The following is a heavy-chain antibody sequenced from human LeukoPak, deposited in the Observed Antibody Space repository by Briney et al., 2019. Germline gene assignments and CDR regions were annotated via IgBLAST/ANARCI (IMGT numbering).Heavy chain of an antibody. Sequence: ASVKVSCKASGHIFTSYYIHWVRQAPGQGLEWMGIINPSGGSTNYAQKFQGRVTMTRDTSTSTVYMDLSSLRSEDTAVYYCARSGASAGNFFDYWGQGTLVTVSS. J-gene: IGHJ4*02. CDR2: INPSGGST. V-gene: IGHV1-46*01. CDR1: GHIFTSYY. CDR3: ARSGASAGNFFDY. D-gene: IGHD6-13*01.